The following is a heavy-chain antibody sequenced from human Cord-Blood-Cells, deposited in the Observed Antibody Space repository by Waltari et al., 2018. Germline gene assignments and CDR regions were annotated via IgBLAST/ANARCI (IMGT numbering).Heavy chain of an antibody. D-gene: IGHD3-10*01. CDR2: IYYSGST. Sequence: QLQLQESGPGLVKPSATLSLTCTVSVGSISSSSYSWGWIRQPPGKGLEWIGSIYYSGSTYYNPSLKSRVTISVDTSKNQFSLKLSSVTAADTAVYYCASSFGSGSYYWYFDLWGRGTLVTVSS. CDR3: ASSFGSGSYYWYFDL. V-gene: IGHV4-39*01. CDR1: VGSISSSSYS. J-gene: IGHJ2*01.